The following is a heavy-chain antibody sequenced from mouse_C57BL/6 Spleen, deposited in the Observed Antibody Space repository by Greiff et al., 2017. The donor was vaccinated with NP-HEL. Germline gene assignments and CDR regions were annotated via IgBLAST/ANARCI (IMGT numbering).Heavy chain of an antibody. CDR2: IYPGSGST. CDR3: ARGNYGSNLAWFAY. CDR1: GYTFTSYW. D-gene: IGHD1-1*01. J-gene: IGHJ3*01. V-gene: IGHV1-55*01. Sequence: QVQLQQPGAELVKPGASVKMSCKASGYTFTSYWITWVKQRPGQGLEWIGDIYPGSGSTNYNEKFKSKATLTVDTSSSTAYMLLSSLTSEDSAVYYCARGNYGSNLAWFAYWGQGTLVTVSA.